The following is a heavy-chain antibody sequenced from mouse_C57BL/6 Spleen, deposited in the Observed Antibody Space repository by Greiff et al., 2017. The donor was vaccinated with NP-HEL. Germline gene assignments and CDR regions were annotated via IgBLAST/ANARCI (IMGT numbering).Heavy chain of an antibody. CDR2: IYPGDGDT. CDR3: ASYGSSFFAY. CDR1: GYAFSSYW. V-gene: IGHV1-80*01. Sequence: VQLQQSGAELVKPGASVKISCKASGYAFSSYWKNWVKQRPGKGLEWIGQIYPGDGDTNYNGKFKGKATLTADKSSSTAYMQLSSLTSEDSAVYFCASYGSSFFAYWGQGTLVTVSA. D-gene: IGHD1-1*01. J-gene: IGHJ3*01.